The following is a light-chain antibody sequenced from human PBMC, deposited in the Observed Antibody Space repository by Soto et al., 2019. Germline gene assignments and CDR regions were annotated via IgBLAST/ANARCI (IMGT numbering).Light chain of an antibody. CDR2: EVN. Sequence: QSVLTQPASVSGSPGQSITISCTGTSSDVGAYNYVSWYQQNPGKAPKLMIYEVNNRPSGASNRFSGSKSGNTASLTISGLQAEDEADYYCTSYTNTNTWVFGGGTKLNVL. CDR1: SSDVGAYNY. J-gene: IGLJ3*02. CDR3: TSYTNTNTWV. V-gene: IGLV2-14*01.